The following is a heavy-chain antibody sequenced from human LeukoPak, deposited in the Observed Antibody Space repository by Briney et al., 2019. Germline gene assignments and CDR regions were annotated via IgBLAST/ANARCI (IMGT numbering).Heavy chain of an antibody. CDR1: GYSISSGYY. CDR2: IYHSGST. CDR3: ARDRLGAGY. J-gene: IGHJ4*02. Sequence: PSETLSLTCTVSGYSISSGYYWGWIRQSPGKGLEWIGSIYHSGSTYYNPSLKSRVTISVDTSKNQFSLKLSSVTAADTAVYYCARDRLGAGYWGQGTLVTVSS. D-gene: IGHD1-26*01. V-gene: IGHV4-38-2*02.